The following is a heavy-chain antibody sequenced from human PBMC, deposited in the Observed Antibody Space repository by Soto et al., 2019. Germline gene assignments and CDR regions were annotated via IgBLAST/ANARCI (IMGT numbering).Heavy chain of an antibody. CDR1: GYSFTGYS. CDR2: ISPNSGNT. J-gene: IGHJ4*02. D-gene: IGHD2-15*01. V-gene: IGHV1-2*02. CDR3: AREYCSGVGCSPYFDY. Sequence: ASVKVSCKASGYSFTGYSIHWARQTRGQGLEWMGWISPNSGNTHFSQSFQGRVTMTRDTSITTAYMDLSGLRSDDTAVYYCAREYCSGVGCSPYFDYWGQGTLVTVSS.